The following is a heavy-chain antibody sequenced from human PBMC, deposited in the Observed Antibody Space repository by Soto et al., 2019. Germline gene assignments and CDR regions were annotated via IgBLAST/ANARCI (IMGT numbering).Heavy chain of an antibody. CDR1: GGSISSGGYC. CDR2: MSGAGTTT. V-gene: IGHV3-23*01. CDR3: AKDSTSGTWSKIYSDY. J-gene: IGHJ4*01. D-gene: IGHD6-13*01. Sequence: ETLSLTCTVSGGSISSGGYCWSWIRQHPGKGLEWVSGMSGAGTTTYYADSVKGRFSISRDNSKNTLYLEMNSLRAEDTAVYYCAKDSTSGTWSKIYSDYWGHGTLVTVSS.